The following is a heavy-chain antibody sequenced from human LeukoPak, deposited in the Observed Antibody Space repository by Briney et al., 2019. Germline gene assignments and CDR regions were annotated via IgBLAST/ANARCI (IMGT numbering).Heavy chain of an antibody. Sequence: GGSLRLFCQEAGFIFSNYDNYWVRQAPGKGLEWVAVIWNDGSKMFYAESVEGRFSISRDNSKNTLYLQMNSLRVEDTAVYYRDTSHGYGKTWPIHYWGQGTLVTVSS. CDR2: IWNDGSKM. CDR1: GFIFSNYD. V-gene: IGHV3-33*01. CDR3: DTSHGYGKTWPIHY. D-gene: IGHD2-15*01. J-gene: IGHJ4*02.